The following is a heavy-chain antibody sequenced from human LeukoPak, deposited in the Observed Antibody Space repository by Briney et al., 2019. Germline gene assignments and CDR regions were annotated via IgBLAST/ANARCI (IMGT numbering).Heavy chain of an antibody. CDR3: ARESFPVYDSSGYPEAFDI. J-gene: IGHJ3*02. CDR1: GFTFSSYS. D-gene: IGHD3-22*01. CDR2: ISSSSSTI. Sequence: GGSLRLSCAASGFTFSSYSMNWVRQAPGKGLEWVSDISSSSSTIYYADSVKGRFTISRDNAKNSLYLQMNSLRDEDTAVYYCARESFPVYDSSGYPEAFDIWGQGTMVTVSS. V-gene: IGHV3-48*02.